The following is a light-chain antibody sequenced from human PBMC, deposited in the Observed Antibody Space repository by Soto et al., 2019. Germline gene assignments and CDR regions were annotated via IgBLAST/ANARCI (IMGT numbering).Light chain of an antibody. CDR2: GAS. Sequence: EIVLTQSPGTLSLSPGERATLSCRASQSVSSSYLAWYQQKSGQAPRLLIYGASSRATGIPDRFIGSGSGTDFTLTISGLEPEDFAVYYCQQYGRSPWTFGQGAKVEIK. V-gene: IGKV3-20*01. CDR1: QSVSSSY. J-gene: IGKJ1*01. CDR3: QQYGRSPWT.